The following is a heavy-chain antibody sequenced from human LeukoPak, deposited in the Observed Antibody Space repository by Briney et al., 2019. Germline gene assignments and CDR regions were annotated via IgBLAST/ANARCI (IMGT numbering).Heavy chain of an antibody. Sequence: GGSLRLSCAASGFTVSSNYMSWVRQAPGKGLEWVSIIYSDGSTYYADSVKGRFTISRDNFKNTLYLQMNSLRAEDTAVYYCARDRSDYDSSDYYYFDYWGQGTLVTVSS. D-gene: IGHD3-22*01. V-gene: IGHV3-66*01. CDR1: GFTVSSNY. J-gene: IGHJ4*02. CDR3: ARDRSDYDSSDYYYFDY. CDR2: IYSDGST.